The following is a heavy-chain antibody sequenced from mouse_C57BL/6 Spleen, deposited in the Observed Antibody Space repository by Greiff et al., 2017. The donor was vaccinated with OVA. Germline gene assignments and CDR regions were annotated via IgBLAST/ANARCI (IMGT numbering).Heavy chain of an antibody. V-gene: IGHV1-82*01. CDR2: IYPGDGDT. Sequence: QVQLQQSGPELVKPGASVKISCKASGYAFSSSWMNWVKQRPGKGLEWIGRIYPGDGDTNYNGKFKGKATLTADKSSSTAYMQLSSLTSEDSAVYFCAFITTVVEGSDYWGQGTTLTVSS. CDR3: AFITTVVEGSDY. CDR1: GYAFSSSW. D-gene: IGHD1-1*01. J-gene: IGHJ2*01.